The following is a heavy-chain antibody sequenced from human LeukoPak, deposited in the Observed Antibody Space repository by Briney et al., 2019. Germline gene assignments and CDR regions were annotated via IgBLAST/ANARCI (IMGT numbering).Heavy chain of an antibody. J-gene: IGHJ4*02. CDR2: ISYSGST. Sequence: PSETLSLTCTVSGGSISSSSYDWGWIRQPPGKGLEWIGSISYSGSTDYNPSLKSRVTISIDTSKNHFSLKMNSVTAADTAVYYCVRHFDNWGQGTLVTVSS. V-gene: IGHV4-39*01. CDR3: VRHFDN. CDR1: GGSISSSSYD.